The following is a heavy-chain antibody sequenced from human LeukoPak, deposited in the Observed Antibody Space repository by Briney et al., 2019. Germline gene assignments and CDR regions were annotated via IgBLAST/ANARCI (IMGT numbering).Heavy chain of an antibody. J-gene: IGHJ3*02. CDR1: GYAFTSYT. CDR2: INAGNGNT. Sequence: ASVKVSCKAPGYAFTSYTIHWVRQAPGQRLEWMGWINAGNGNTKYSQEFQDIVTITRDTSASTAYMELRSLRSDDTAVYYCARDIVVVPAAQHAFDIWGQGTMVTASS. V-gene: IGHV1-3*01. D-gene: IGHD2-2*01. CDR3: ARDIVVVPAAQHAFDI.